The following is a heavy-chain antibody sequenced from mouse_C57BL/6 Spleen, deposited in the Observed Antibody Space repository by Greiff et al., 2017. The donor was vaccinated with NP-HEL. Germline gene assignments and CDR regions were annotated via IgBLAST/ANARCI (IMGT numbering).Heavy chain of an antibody. Sequence: QVQLQQPGAELVRPGSPVKLSCKASGYTFTSYWMHWVKQRPIQGLEWIGNIDPSDSETHYNQKFKDKATLTVDKSSSTAYMQLSSLTSEDSAVYYCARRSTVVSNWYFDVWGTGTTVTVSS. CDR3: ARRSTVVSNWYFDV. CDR1: GYTFTSYW. CDR2: IDPSDSET. J-gene: IGHJ1*03. V-gene: IGHV1-52*01. D-gene: IGHD1-1*01.